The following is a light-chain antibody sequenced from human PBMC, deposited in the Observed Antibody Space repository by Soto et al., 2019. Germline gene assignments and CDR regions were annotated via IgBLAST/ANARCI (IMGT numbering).Light chain of an antibody. CDR2: NNN. CDR1: SSNIGAGYD. J-gene: IGLJ2*01. V-gene: IGLV1-40*01. Sequence: QSVLTQPPSVSGAPGQRVTISCTGSSSNIGAGYDVHWYQQLPGAAPKLLIYNNNNRPSGVPDRFSGSKSGTSASLAIAGLQAEDEADYHCQSYDSSLSGSVFGGGTKVTVL. CDR3: QSYDSSLSGSV.